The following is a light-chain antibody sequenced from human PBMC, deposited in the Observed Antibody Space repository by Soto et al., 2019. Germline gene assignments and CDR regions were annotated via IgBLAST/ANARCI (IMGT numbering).Light chain of an antibody. J-gene: IGKJ2*01. Sequence: DIQMTQSPSSLSASAGDRVTITCRASQSISTYVNWYRQKPGKAPNLLVYGATTLQGGVPSRFSGSGSGTDFTLTISSLQPDDLATYYCQQTYDTSMFTFGQGTKLQIK. CDR1: QSISTY. V-gene: IGKV1-39*01. CDR3: QQTYDTSMFT. CDR2: GAT.